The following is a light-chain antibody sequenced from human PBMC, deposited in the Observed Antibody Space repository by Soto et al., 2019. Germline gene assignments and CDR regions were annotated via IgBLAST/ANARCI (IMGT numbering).Light chain of an antibody. CDR2: DAS. Sequence: EIVLTQSPGTLSLSPGERATLSCRASEGVSSSYLAWYQQKPGQTPRLLIYDASNRATGIPARFSGSGSGTDFTLTISTLEPEDFAVYYCQQRSDSPLTFGGGTKVDIK. CDR1: EGVSSSY. V-gene: IGKV3D-20*02. J-gene: IGKJ4*01. CDR3: QQRSDSPLT.